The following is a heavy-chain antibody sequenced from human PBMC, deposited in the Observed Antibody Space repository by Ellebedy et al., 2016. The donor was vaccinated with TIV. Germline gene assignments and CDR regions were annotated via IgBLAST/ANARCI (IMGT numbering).Heavy chain of an antibody. D-gene: IGHD2-15*01. CDR1: GASISSYF. Sequence: SETLSLXCTVSGASISSYFWTWIRQPAGKGLEWIGRIYSSGSTNYNPSLKSRVTMSVDTSKNQFSLKLSSVTAADTAVYYCAKLRQSPVVAAANYYFDYWGQGILVTVSS. J-gene: IGHJ4*02. V-gene: IGHV4-4*07. CDR2: IYSSGST. CDR3: AKLRQSPVVAAANYYFDY.